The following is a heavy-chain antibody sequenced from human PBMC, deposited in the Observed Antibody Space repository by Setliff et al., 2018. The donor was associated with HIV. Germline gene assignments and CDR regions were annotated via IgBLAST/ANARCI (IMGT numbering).Heavy chain of an antibody. Sequence: GGSLRLSCAASGFTFSTYWMHWVRQAPGKGLVWVSHINNDGRKTTYADSVKGRFTVSRDNAKNSLYLQMNSLRAEDAAVYYCAREVWSEDDNWGQGTLVTVSS. V-gene: IGHV3-74*03. CDR1: GFTFSTYW. CDR3: AREVWSEDDN. CDR2: INNDGRKT. J-gene: IGHJ4*02. D-gene: IGHD3-10*01.